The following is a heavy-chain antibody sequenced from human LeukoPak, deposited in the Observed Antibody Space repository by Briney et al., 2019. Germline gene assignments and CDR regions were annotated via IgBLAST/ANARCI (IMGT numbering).Heavy chain of an antibody. J-gene: IGHJ5*02. Sequence: PGGSLRLSCAASGFTFSSYWMSWVRQAPGKGLEWVANIKQDGSEKYYVDSVKGRFTISRDNAKNSLYLQMNSLRAGDTAVYYCARDLYSGYSITWGQGTLVTVSS. CDR2: IKQDGSEK. CDR1: GFTFSSYW. D-gene: IGHD3-22*01. V-gene: IGHV3-7*01. CDR3: ARDLYSGYSIT.